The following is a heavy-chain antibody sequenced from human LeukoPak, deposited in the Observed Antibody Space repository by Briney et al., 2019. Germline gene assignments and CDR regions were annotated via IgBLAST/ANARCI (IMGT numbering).Heavy chain of an antibody. V-gene: IGHV1-8*01. CDR1: GYTFTSYD. Sequence: ASVKVSCKASGYTFTSYDINWVRQATGQGLEWMGWMNPNSGNTGYAQKFQGRVTMTRNTSISTAYMELSSLRSEDTAVYYCARAGIFGVVMNHYYHYYGMDVWGQGTTVTVSS. CDR3: ARAGIFGVVMNHYYHYYGMDV. CDR2: MNPNSGNT. J-gene: IGHJ6*02. D-gene: IGHD3-3*01.